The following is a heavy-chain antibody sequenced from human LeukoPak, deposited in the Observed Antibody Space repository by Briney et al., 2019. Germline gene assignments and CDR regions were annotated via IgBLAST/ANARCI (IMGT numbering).Heavy chain of an antibody. D-gene: IGHD6-13*01. CDR2: IYYSGST. Sequence: SETLSLTCAVHGGSFSGYYWSWIRQPPGKGLEWIGYIYYSGSTNYDPSLKSRVTISVDTSKNQFSLKLSSVTAADMAVYYCARGGGEDLVGYSSLWNWFDPWGQGTLVTVSS. J-gene: IGHJ5*02. V-gene: IGHV4-59*08. CDR1: GGSFSGYY. CDR3: ARGGGEDLVGYSSLWNWFDP.